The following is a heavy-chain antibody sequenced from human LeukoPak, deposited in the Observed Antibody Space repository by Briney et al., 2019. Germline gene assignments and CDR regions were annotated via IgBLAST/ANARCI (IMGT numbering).Heavy chain of an antibody. V-gene: IGHV4-59*01. D-gene: IGHD2-15*01. CDR2: IYYSGST. CDR1: GGSISSYY. CDR3: ARRGYCSGGSCYSFDY. Sequence: PSETLSLTCTVSGGSISSYYWSWIRQPPGKGLEYIGHIYYSGSTNYIPSLKSRVTISVDTSKNQFSLKLSSVTAADTAVYYCARRGYCSGGSCYSFDYWGQGTLVTVSS. J-gene: IGHJ4*02.